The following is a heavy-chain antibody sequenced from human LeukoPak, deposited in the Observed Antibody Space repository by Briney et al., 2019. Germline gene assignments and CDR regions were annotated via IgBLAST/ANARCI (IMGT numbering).Heavy chain of an antibody. CDR1: GGSISSSSYY. D-gene: IGHD3-3*01. V-gene: IGHV4-39*01. CDR2: IYYGGST. Sequence: SETLSLTCTVSGGSISSSSYYWGWIRQPPGKGLEWIGSIYYGGSTYYNPSLKSRVTISVDTSKNQFSLKLSSVTAADTAVYYCASRPPRDDFWSGYYSDYWGQGTLVTVSS. CDR3: ASRPPRDDFWSGYYSDY. J-gene: IGHJ4*02.